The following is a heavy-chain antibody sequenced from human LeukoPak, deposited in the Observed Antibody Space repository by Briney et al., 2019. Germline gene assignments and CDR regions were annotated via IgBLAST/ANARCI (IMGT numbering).Heavy chain of an antibody. V-gene: IGHV1-69*06. Sequence: GSSVKVSCKASGGTFSSYAISWVRQAPGQGLEWMGGIIPIFGTANYAQKFQGRVTITADKSTSTAYMELSSLRSEDTAVYYCARGRSGSYAVSYYYYYMDVWGKGTTVTVSS. D-gene: IGHD1-26*01. CDR1: GGTFSSYA. CDR3: ARGRSGSYAVSYYYYYMDV. J-gene: IGHJ6*03. CDR2: IIPIFGTA.